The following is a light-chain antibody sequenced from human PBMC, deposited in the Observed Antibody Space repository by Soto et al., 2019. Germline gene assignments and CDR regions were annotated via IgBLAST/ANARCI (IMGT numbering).Light chain of an antibody. J-gene: IGKJ1*01. CDR3: QQYNTYSKT. CDR2: GAS. CDR1: QSVSSN. V-gene: IGKV3-15*01. Sequence: EIVMTQSLATVSVSPGERATLSCRASQSVSSNLAWYQQKPGQAPRLLIYGASTRATGIPARFSGSGSGTEFTLTISSLQSDDFATYFCQQYNTYSKTFGQGTKVDI.